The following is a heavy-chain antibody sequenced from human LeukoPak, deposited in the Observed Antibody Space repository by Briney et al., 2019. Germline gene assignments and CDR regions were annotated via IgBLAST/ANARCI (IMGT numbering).Heavy chain of an antibody. Sequence: PGWSLRLSCAASGFSFSIYGMSWVRRAPGMGMETVSGISSSGGSKLHADSAKGRFTISRDNLKNTMYLQMNSLRAEDTAVYYCWKKGQSEDYGKPAWGQGTLVTVSS. V-gene: IGHV3-23*01. CDR1: GFSFSIYG. D-gene: IGHD4-17*01. J-gene: IGHJ5*02. CDR2: ISSSGGSK. CDR3: WKKGQSEDYGKPA.